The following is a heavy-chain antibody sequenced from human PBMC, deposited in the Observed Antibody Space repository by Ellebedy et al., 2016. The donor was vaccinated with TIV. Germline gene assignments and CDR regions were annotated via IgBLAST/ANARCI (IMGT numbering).Heavy chain of an antibody. V-gene: IGHV1-18*04. CDR1: GYTFTSYG. D-gene: IGHD2-2*01. J-gene: IGHJ4*02. Sequence: AASVKVSCKASGYTFTSYGISWVRQAPGQGLEWMGWINAYNGNTNSAQKRQGRVTMTTDTSTSTAYMELRSLRSDDTAVYYCARNRGLVAPAAIPDYWGQGTLVTVSS. CDR3: ARNRGLVAPAAIPDY. CDR2: INAYNGNT.